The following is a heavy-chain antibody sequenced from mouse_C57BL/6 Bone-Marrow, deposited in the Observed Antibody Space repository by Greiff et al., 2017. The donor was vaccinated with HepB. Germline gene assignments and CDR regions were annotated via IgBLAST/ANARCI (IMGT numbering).Heavy chain of an antibody. Sequence: EVQLVESGGGLVKPGGSLKLSCAASGFTFSSYAMSWVRQTPEKRLEWVATISDGGGYTYYPDNVKGRFTISRDNAKNNLYLQMSHLKSEDTAMYYCARAGRSFAYWGQGTLVTVSA. CDR2: ISDGGGYT. CDR3: ARAGRSFAY. V-gene: IGHV5-4*01. J-gene: IGHJ3*01. CDR1: GFTFSSYA.